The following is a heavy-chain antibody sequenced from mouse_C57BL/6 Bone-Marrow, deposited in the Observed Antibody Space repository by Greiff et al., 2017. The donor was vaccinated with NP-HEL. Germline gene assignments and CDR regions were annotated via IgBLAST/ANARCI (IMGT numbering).Heavy chain of an antibody. CDR2: IYPGSGST. CDR1: GYTFTSYW. CDR3: ATDGRGILAY. J-gene: IGHJ3*01. D-gene: IGHD1-1*02. V-gene: IGHV1-55*01. Sequence: QVQLQQPGAELVKPGASVKMSCKASGYTFTSYWITWVKQRPGQGLEWIGDIYPGSGSTNYNEQFKSKATLTVDKSSRTAYMQLSSLTSEDSAVYYCATDGRGILAYWGQGTLVTVSA.